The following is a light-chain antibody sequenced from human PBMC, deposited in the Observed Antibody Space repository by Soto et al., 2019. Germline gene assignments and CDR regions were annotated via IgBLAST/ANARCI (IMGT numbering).Light chain of an antibody. CDR2: DAY. V-gene: IGKV3-11*01. CDR3: QQRRYWPVT. CDR1: QSDSSY. Sequence: EIVLTQSPAILSMSPGERATLSCRASQSDSSYFAWYQQKPDQAPRLLIYDAYKRATGVPARFSDSESETNFTLSFISLEPEDFAVYYCQQRRYWPVTFGQGTKV. J-gene: IGKJ1*01.